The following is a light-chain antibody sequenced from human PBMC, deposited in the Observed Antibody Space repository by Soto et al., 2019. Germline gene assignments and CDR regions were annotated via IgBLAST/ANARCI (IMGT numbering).Light chain of an antibody. CDR1: QSLLHSNGYNY. Sequence: DIVMTQSPLSLPVTPGEPASISCRSSQSLLHSNGYNYLDWYLQKPGQSPRLLIYLGSTRASGVPDRLSGSGSGTDFTLKISRVEAEDVGVYYCMQALQTPPTFGQGTRLEIK. CDR3: MQALQTPPT. J-gene: IGKJ5*01. CDR2: LGS. V-gene: IGKV2-28*01.